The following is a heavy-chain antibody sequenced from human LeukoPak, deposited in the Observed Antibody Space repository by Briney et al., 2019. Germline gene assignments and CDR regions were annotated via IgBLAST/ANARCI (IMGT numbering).Heavy chain of an antibody. Sequence: SETLSLTCTVSGGSISSYYWNWIRKPPGKGLEWIGYIYYSGSTNYNPSLKSRVTISVDTSKNQFSLKLSFVSAADTAVYYCARGSIAARNDAFDIWGQGKMVTVSS. J-gene: IGHJ3*02. CDR3: ARGSIAARNDAFDI. V-gene: IGHV4-59*01. CDR1: GGSISSYY. D-gene: IGHD6-6*01. CDR2: IYYSGST.